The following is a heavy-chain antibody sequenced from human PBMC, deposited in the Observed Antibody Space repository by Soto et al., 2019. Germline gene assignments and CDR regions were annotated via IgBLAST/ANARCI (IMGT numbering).Heavy chain of an antibody. V-gene: IGHV4-4*07. Sequence: QVQLQESGPGLVKPSETLSLICTVSGGSIRNYVWTWIRQPAGKGLEWIGRIYSSGNTVYNASLQSRVTMSIDMSKNQCSMKLSSMTAADTAGYYCVRDVESPGISGAWGAFDIWGQGTVVTVSS. CDR2: IYSSGNT. CDR3: VRDVESPGISGAWGAFDI. D-gene: IGHD1-20*01. CDR1: GGSIRNYV. J-gene: IGHJ3*02.